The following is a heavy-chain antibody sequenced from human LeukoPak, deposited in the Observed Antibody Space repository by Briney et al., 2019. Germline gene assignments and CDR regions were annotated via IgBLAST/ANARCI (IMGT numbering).Heavy chain of an antibody. Sequence: GGSLRLSCAASGFTFSSYSMNWVRQAPGKGLEWVSSISSSSSYIYYADSVKGRFTISRDNAKNSPYLQMNSLRAEDTAVYYCARSRGRGFDYWGQGTLVTVSS. V-gene: IGHV3-21*04. J-gene: IGHJ4*02. D-gene: IGHD3-10*01. CDR2: ISSSSSYI. CDR3: ARSRGRGFDY. CDR1: GFTFSSYS.